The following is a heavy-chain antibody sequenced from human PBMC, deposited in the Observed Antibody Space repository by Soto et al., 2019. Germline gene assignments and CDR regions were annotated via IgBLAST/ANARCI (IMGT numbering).Heavy chain of an antibody. CDR3: ASSPHIDGRPDY. Sequence: EVQLVESAGGLVQPGGSLRLSCAASGFTFSSYWMSWVRQAPERGLEWMANIKYDGSEKYYVDSVKGRLTISRDNAKNSPYLQMNSLRAEDTAMYYCASSPHIDGRPDYWGQGTLVTVSS. J-gene: IGHJ4*02. V-gene: IGHV3-7*03. CDR2: IKYDGSEK. CDR1: GFTFSSYW. D-gene: IGHD2-15*01.